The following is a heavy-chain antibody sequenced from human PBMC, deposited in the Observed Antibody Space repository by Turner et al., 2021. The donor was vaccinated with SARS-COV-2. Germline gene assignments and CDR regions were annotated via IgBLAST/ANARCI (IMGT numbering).Heavy chain of an antibody. Sequence: EVQLVESGGGLVQPGGSLRLSCAASGFTFSSYIMHWVRQATGKGLEWVAGIGTAGDTDDPGYVNGRVTISIENAKNYLYRQMNSLRAGDTAVYYCARAGIGYCTSTSCYIGAFDIWGQGTMVTVSS. J-gene: IGHJ3*02. V-gene: IGHV3-13*01. CDR1: GFTFSSYI. CDR3: ARAGIGYCTSTSCYIGAFDI. D-gene: IGHD2-2*02. CDR2: IGTAGDT.